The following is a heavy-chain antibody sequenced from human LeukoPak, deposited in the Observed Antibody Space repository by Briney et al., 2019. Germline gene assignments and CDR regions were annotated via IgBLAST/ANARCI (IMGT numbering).Heavy chain of an antibody. CDR1: GGSISGSSYY. CDR3: ARVNVRVRGVITTLDYFDY. Sequence: SETLSLTCTVSGGSISGSSYYWGWIRQPPGKGLEWIGSIYYSGSTYYNPSLKSRVTISVDTSKNQFSLKLSSVTAADTAVYYCARVNVRVRGVITTLDYFDYWGQGTLVTVSS. J-gene: IGHJ4*02. CDR2: IYYSGST. D-gene: IGHD3-10*01. V-gene: IGHV4-39*07.